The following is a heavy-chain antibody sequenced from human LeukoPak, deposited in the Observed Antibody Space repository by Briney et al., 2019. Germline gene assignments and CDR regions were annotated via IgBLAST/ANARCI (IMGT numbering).Heavy chain of an antibody. J-gene: IGHJ2*01. CDR2: ISSSSYI. CDR3: ARPRTAIEYWYFDL. D-gene: IGHD5-18*01. V-gene: IGHV3-21*01. CDR1: GFTFSSYS. Sequence: GGSLRLSCAASGFTFSSYSMNWVRQAPGKGLEWVSSISSSSYIYYADSVKGRFTISRDNAKNSLYLQMNSLRAEDTAVYYCARPRTAIEYWYFDLWGRGTLVTVSS.